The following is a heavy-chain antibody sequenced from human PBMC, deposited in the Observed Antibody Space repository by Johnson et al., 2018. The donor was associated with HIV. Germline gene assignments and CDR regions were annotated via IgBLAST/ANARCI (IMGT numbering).Heavy chain of an antibody. J-gene: IGHJ3*02. V-gene: IGHV3-20*04. Sequence: VQLVESGGVVVQPGGSLRLSCAASGFTFDDYAMHWVRQAPGKGLEWVSGINWNGGSTGYADSVKGRFTISRDNAKNSLYLQMNSLRAEDTALYYCARDRGAGHAFDIWGQGTLVTVSS. CDR3: ARDRGAGHAFDI. CDR2: INWNGGST. D-gene: IGHD3-10*01. CDR1: GFTFDDYA.